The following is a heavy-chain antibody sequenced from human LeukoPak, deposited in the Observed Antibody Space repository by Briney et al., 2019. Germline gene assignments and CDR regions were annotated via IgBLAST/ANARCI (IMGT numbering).Heavy chain of an antibody. Sequence: SETLSPTCTVSGGSISSYYWSWIRQPPGKGLEWIGYIYYSGSTNYNPSLKSRVTISVDTSKNQFSLKLSSVTAADTAVYYCARPLLVRGVMLDEDAFDIWGQGTMVTVSS. CDR2: IYYSGST. D-gene: IGHD3-10*01. CDR3: ARPLLVRGVMLDEDAFDI. V-gene: IGHV4-59*08. CDR1: GGSISSYY. J-gene: IGHJ3*02.